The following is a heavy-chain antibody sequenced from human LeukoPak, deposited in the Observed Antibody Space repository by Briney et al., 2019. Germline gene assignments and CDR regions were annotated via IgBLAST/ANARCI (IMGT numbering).Heavy chain of an antibody. CDR3: ARRTGLYWYFDL. V-gene: IGHV4-59*01. D-gene: IGHD7-27*01. Sequence: SETLSLTCTVSGGSISSYQWSWIRQPPGKGLEWIGHIYYSGSTNYNPSLKSRVTISVDTSKNLFSLKLSSVTAADTAVYYCARRTGLYWYFDLWGRGTLVTVSS. CDR2: IYYSGST. CDR1: GGSISSYQ. J-gene: IGHJ2*01.